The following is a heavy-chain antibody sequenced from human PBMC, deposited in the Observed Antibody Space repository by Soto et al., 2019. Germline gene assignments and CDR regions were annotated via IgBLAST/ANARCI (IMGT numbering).Heavy chain of an antibody. CDR1: GGSISSGGYY. CDR3: ARSYDILTGFPYGLFDY. D-gene: IGHD3-9*01. Sequence: PSETLSLTCTVSGGSISSGGYYWSWIRQHPGKGLEWIGYIYYSGSTYYNPSLKSRVTISVDTSKNQFSLKLSSVTAADTAVYYCARSYDILTGFPYGLFDYWGQGTLVTVSS. J-gene: IGHJ4*02. V-gene: IGHV4-31*03. CDR2: IYYSGST.